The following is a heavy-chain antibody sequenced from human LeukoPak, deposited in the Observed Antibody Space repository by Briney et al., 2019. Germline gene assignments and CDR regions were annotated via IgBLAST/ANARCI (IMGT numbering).Heavy chain of an antibody. CDR3: ATYSSLNRREFQF. D-gene: IGHD3-22*01. CDR2: INTDGSRT. J-gene: IGHJ1*01. Sequence: AGGSLRLSCEASEFTFSTYWMHWVRQVPGKGLVWVARINTDGSRTSYADSVKGRFTISRDNAKNSLYLQMNSLRAEDTAVYYCATYSSLNRREFQFWGQGTLLTVSS. CDR1: EFTFSTYW. V-gene: IGHV3-74*01.